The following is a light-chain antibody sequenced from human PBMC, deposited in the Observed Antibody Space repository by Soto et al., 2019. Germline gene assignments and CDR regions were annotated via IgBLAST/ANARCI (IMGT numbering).Light chain of an antibody. CDR2: GAS. J-gene: IGKJ3*01. Sequence: ETTLTQSPDTLSLSPGEGATLSCRASQIIGSAYLAWYQQKPGQAPRLLIFGASTRATGTPHRFSGSGSGTDFTLTISALESEDVAVYYCQHRSSWPGAFGPGTKVDIK. V-gene: IGKV3D-20*02. CDR3: QHRSSWPGA. CDR1: QIIGSAY.